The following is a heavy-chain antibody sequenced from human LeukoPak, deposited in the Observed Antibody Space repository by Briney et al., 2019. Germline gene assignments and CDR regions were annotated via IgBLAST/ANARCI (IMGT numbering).Heavy chain of an antibody. V-gene: IGHV3-64*01. Sequence: GSLRLSCAASTFTFSSHAMYWVRQAPGKGLEYVSGIGSNGGSTYYANSVKGRFTISRDNSKNTLYLQMGSLRAEDMAVYYCARGQDGYNVNYWGQGTLVTVSS. CDR1: TFTFSSHA. J-gene: IGHJ4*02. CDR3: ARGQDGYNVNY. D-gene: IGHD5-24*01. CDR2: IGSNGGST.